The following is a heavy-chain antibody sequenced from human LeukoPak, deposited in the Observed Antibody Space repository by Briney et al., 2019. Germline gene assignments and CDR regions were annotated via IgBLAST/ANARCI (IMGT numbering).Heavy chain of an antibody. J-gene: IGHJ4*02. D-gene: IGHD5-24*01. CDR1: GGSISSYY. CDR3: ARVDSTDGLDY. Sequence: SETLSLTCTVSGGSISSYYWSWIRQPPGRGLEWIGFIYYSGSTNYNPSLQSRVTISVDTSKNQFSLKLSSVTTADTAVYYCARVDSTDGLDYWGQGTLVTVSS. V-gene: IGHV4-59*01. CDR2: IYYSGST.